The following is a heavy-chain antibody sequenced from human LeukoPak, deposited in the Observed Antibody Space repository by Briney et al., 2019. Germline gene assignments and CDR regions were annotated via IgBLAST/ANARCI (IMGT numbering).Heavy chain of an antibody. J-gene: IGHJ4*02. V-gene: IGHV5-51*01. CDR3: ARADYYGSKTFDY. CDR2: IYPGDSDT. Sequence: GESLNISCKGSGYVFSTYWIGWVRQMPGKGLEWMGIIYPGDSDTIYSPSFQGQVTISADKSISTAYLQWSSLKASDTAMYYCARADYYGSKTFDYWGQGTLVTGSS. D-gene: IGHD3-10*01. CDR1: GYVFSTYW.